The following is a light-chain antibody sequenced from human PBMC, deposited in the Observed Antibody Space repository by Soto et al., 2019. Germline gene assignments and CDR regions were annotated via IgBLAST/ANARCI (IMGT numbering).Light chain of an antibody. Sequence: EFVLTQSPGTLSLSPGERATPSCRASQTVRNNYLAWYQQKPGQAPRLLIYDASSRATGIPARFSGSGSGTEFTLTIASLQSEDFGVYYCQRFNRWPLSFGGGTKVDIK. CDR2: DAS. CDR3: QRFNRWPLS. J-gene: IGKJ4*01. CDR1: QTVRNNY. V-gene: IGKV3D-20*02.